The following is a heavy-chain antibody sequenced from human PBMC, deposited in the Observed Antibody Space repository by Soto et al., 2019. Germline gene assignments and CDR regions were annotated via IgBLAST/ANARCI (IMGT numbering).Heavy chain of an antibody. CDR2: IYSGGST. CDR1: GFTVSSNY. CDR3: ARGCSSTSCYPEFDY. D-gene: IGHD2-2*01. Sequence: ESVGGLVQPGGSLRLSCAASGFTVSSNYMSWVRQAPGKGLEWVSVIYSGGSTYYADSVKGRFTISRDNSKNTLYLQMNSLRAEDTAVYYCARGCSSTSCYPEFDYWGQGTLVTVSS. V-gene: IGHV3-66*01. J-gene: IGHJ4*02.